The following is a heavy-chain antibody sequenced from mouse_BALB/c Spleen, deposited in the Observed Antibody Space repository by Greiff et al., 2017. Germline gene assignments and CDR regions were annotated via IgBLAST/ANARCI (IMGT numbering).Heavy chain of an antibody. J-gene: IGHJ3*01. Sequence: VKLVESGPGLVQPSQCLSITCTASGFSLTSYGVYWVRQSPGKGLEWLGVIWSGGSTDYNAAFITRLSISKDNSTSQVFYKMNRQQANDTAIDYCARNGYYYGTAWFAYWGQGTLVTVSA. D-gene: IGHD2-1*01. CDR1: GFSLTSYG. CDR2: IWSGGST. V-gene: IGHV2-2*02. CDR3: ARNGYYYGTAWFAY.